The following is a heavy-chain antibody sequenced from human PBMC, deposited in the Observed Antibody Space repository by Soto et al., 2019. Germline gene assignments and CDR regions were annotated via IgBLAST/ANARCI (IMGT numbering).Heavy chain of an antibody. Sequence: SETLSLTCTVSGGSISSYYWSWIRQPPGKGLEWIGYIYYSGSTNYNPSLKSRVTISVDTSKNQFSLKLSSVTAADTAVYYCPRELGHYDGSGSYQNWFEPWGQVTLVTVST. V-gene: IGHV4-59*13. J-gene: IGHJ5*02. CDR2: IYYSGST. CDR3: PRELGHYDGSGSYQNWFEP. CDR1: GGSISSYY. D-gene: IGHD3-10*01.